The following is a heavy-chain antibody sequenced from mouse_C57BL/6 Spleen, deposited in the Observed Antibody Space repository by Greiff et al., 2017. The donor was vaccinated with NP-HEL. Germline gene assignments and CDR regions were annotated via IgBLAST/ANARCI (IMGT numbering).Heavy chain of an antibody. Sequence: DVKLVESGGGLVKPGGSLKLSCAASGFTFSSYAMSWVRQTPEKRLEWVATISAGGSYTYYPDNVKGRFTISREHANNNLYLQMSHLKSEDTAMYYCAINEYEGDGFWERGQGILVTVAA. J-gene: IGHJ3*01. CDR2: ISAGGSYT. V-gene: IGHV5-4*03. CDR1: GFTFSSYA. CDR3: AINEYEGDGFWE. D-gene: IGHD2-4*01.